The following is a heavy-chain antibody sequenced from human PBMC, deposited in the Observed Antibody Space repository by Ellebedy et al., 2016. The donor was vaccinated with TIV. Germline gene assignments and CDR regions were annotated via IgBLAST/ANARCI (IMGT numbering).Heavy chain of an antibody. CDR3: ARVYSTTIED. J-gene: IGHJ4*02. V-gene: IGHV3-30-3*01. D-gene: IGHD5-24*01. CDR2: ISYDGSNK. Sequence: GESLKISCAASGFTFSSYAMHWVRQAPGKGLEWVAVISYDGSNKYYADSVKGRFTISRDNAKNTLYLEMNSLRAEDTAVYYCARVYSTTIEDWGQGTLVTVSS. CDR1: GFTFSSYA.